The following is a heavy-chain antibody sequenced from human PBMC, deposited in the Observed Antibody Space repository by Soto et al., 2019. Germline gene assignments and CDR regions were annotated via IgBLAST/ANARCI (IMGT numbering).Heavy chain of an antibody. V-gene: IGHV1-46*01. Sequence: QVQLVQSGAEVKKPGASVKVSCKASGYTFTSYYMHWVRQAPGQGLEWMGIINPSGGSTSYAQKFQGRVTMTRDTSTSTVYMELSSLSSEDTAVYYCAAGSSSWALGNYWGQGTLVTVSS. D-gene: IGHD6-13*01. CDR1: GYTFTSYY. CDR3: AAGSSSWALGNY. J-gene: IGHJ4*02. CDR2: INPSGGST.